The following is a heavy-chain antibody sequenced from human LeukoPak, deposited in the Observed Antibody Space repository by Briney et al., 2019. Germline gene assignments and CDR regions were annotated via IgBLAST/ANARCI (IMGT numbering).Heavy chain of an antibody. CDR1: GFTFSNAW. Sequence: GGSLRLSCAASGFTFSNAWMSWVRHAPGKGLEWVGRIKSKTDGGTTDYAAPVKGRFTISRDDSKNTLYLQMNSLKTEDTAVYFCTTVVSRNQDRLDVWGQGTTVTVYS. D-gene: IGHD1-14*01. CDR3: TTVVSRNQDRLDV. J-gene: IGHJ6*02. V-gene: IGHV3-15*01. CDR2: IKSKTDGGTT.